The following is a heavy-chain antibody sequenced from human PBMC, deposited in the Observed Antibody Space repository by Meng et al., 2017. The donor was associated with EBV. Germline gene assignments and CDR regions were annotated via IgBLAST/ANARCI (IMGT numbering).Heavy chain of an antibody. J-gene: IGHJ5*02. Sequence: VQPVELGAGWKKPGASVKVSCKASGYTFTGYYMHWVRQAPGQGLEWMGRINPNSGGTNYAQKFQGRVTMTRDTSISTAYMELSRLRSDDTAVYYCAKGADLAAAGTFWFDPWGQGTLVTVSS. V-gene: IGHV1-2*06. CDR2: INPNSGGT. CDR1: GYTFTGYY. CDR3: AKGADLAAAGTFWFDP. D-gene: IGHD6-13*01.